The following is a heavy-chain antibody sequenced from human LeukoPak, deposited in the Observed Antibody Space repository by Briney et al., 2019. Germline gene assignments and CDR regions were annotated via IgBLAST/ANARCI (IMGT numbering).Heavy chain of an antibody. CDR2: IRYDGRNK. J-gene: IGHJ4*02. D-gene: IGHD3-22*01. V-gene: IGHV3-30*02. Sequence: GGSLRLSCAASGFSFSDYAMHWVRQAPGKGLEWLTFIRYDGRNKYYADSLKGRFTISRDDSKNTLYQQMNSLRADDTAVYYCAREAFVKSGYYPLDYWGQGTLVTVSS. CDR3: AREAFVKSGYYPLDY. CDR1: GFSFSDYA.